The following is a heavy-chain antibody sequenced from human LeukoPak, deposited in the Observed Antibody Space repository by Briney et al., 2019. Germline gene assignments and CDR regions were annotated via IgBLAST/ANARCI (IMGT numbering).Heavy chain of an antibody. CDR2: INHSGST. V-gene: IGHV4-34*01. J-gene: IGHJ6*03. CDR3: ARTTEGYCRGRSCYSYYYYMDV. Sequence: SETLSLTCAVYGGSFSGYYWSWIRQPPGKGLEWIGEINHSGSTNYNPSLKSRVTISVDTSKNQFSLKLSSVTAADTAVYYCARTTEGYCRGRSCYSYYYYMDVWGKGTTVTVSS. D-gene: IGHD2-15*01. CDR1: GGSFSGYY.